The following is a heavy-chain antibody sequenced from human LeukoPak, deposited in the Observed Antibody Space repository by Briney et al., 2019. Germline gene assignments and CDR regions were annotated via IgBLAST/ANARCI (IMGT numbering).Heavy chain of an antibody. D-gene: IGHD2-21*02. V-gene: IGHV3-48*03. CDR1: GFTFSSYE. CDR2: ISSSGGAT. CDR3: VREALWVTQDPEYFQH. J-gene: IGHJ1*01. Sequence: PGGSLRLSCAASGFTFSSYEMNWVRQAPGKGLEWVSYISSSGGATFCADSVKGRFTISRDNAKNSLYLQMNSLRAEDTAVYYCVREALWVTQDPEYFQHWGQGTLVSVSS.